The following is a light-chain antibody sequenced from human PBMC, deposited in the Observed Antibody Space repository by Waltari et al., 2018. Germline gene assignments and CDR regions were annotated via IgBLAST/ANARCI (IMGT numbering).Light chain of an antibody. CDR2: GAA. CDR3: KHYGSSRYT. V-gene: IGKV3-20*01. Sequence: EIVLTQSPGTLSLSPCEGATLSCRASQRVSSNYLAWYHQNPGLAPRLLIYGAARRATGIPDRFSGSGSGTDFTLTSSRLEPEDFALYYGKHYGSSRYTFGQGTKLEI. J-gene: IGKJ2*01. CDR1: QRVSSNY.